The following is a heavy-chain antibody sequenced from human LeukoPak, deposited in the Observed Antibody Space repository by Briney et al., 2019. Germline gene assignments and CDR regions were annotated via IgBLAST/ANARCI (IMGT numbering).Heavy chain of an antibody. CDR2: ISGSGGST. J-gene: IGHJ4*02. V-gene: IGHV3-23*01. Sequence: KPGGSLRLSCAASGFTFSSYAMSWVRQAPGKGLEWVSAISGSGGSTYYADSVKGRFTISRDNSKNTLYLQMNNLRAEDTAVYYCTKYSSSWYKGYFDYWGQGTLVTVSS. D-gene: IGHD6-13*01. CDR3: TKYSSSWYKGYFDY. CDR1: GFTFSSYA.